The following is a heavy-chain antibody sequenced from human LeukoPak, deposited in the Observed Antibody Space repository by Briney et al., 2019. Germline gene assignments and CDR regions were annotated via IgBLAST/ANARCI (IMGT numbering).Heavy chain of an antibody. CDR1: GFTFSSYG. V-gene: IGHV3-33*01. J-gene: IGHJ6*03. CDR2: IWYDGSNK. CDR3: ARDYYYMDV. Sequence: HPGGSLRLSCAASGFTFSSYGMHWARQAPGKGLEWVAVIWYDGSNKYYADSVKGRFTISRDNSKNTLYLQMNSLRAEDTAVYYCARDYYYMDVWGKGTTVTVSS.